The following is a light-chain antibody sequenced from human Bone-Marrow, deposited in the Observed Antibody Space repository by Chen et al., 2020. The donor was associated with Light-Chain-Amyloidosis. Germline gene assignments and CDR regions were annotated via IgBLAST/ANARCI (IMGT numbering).Light chain of an antibody. J-gene: IGLJ2*01. Sequence: SYELTQPPSVSVSPGQTARITCSGDDLPTKYAYWYQQKPGQAPVLVIHRDTERPSGISERFSGYSSGTPATLTISGVQAEDEADYHCQSADSSGTYEVIFGGGTKLTV. CDR1: DLPTKY. V-gene: IGLV3-25*03. CDR2: RDT. CDR3: QSADSSGTYEVI.